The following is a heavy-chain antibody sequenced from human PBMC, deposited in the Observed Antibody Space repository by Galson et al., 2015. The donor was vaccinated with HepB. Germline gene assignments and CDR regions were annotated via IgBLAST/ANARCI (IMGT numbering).Heavy chain of an antibody. Sequence: CAISGDSVSSNSAAWNWIRQSPSRGLEWLGRTYYWSKWYNDYAVSVKSRITINPDTSKNQFSLQLNSVTPEDTAVYYCARDSSSWYRHATYDYWGQGTLVTVSS. V-gene: IGHV6-1*01. CDR1: GDSVSSNSAA. CDR3: ARDSSSWYRHATYDY. J-gene: IGHJ4*02. D-gene: IGHD6-13*01. CDR2: TYYWSKWYN.